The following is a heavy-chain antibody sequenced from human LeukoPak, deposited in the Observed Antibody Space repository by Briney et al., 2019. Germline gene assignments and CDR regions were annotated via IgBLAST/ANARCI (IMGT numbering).Heavy chain of an antibody. Sequence: GASVKVSCKASGYTFTGYYMHWVRQAPGQGLEWMGWINPNSGGTNYAQKFQGRVTMTRDTSISTAYMELSRLRSDATAVYYCARDLSGSYQYNWFDPWGQGTLVTVSS. CDR3: ARDLSGSYQYNWFDP. V-gene: IGHV1-2*02. CDR2: INPNSGGT. CDR1: GYTFTGYY. D-gene: IGHD1-26*01. J-gene: IGHJ5*02.